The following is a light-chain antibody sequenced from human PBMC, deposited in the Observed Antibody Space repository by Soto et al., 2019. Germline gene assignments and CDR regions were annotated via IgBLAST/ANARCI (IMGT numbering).Light chain of an antibody. CDR3: QQYNSWPLT. CDR1: QSVGSD. J-gene: IGKJ4*01. V-gene: IGKV3D-15*01. CDR2: DIF. Sequence: EIVMTQSPATLSVSPGERATLSCRASQSVGSDLAWYQQKPGQAPRLVLYDIFTRATGVQTRISGSGSGTEFTLTISSLQSEDFAVYYCQQYNSWPLTFGGGTKVEIK.